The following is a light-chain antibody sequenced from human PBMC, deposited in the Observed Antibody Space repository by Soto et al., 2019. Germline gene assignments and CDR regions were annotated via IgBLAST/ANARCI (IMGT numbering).Light chain of an antibody. V-gene: IGLV2-8*01. CDR3: SSYAGNNNLV. J-gene: IGLJ2*01. Sequence: QSALTQPPSASGSPGQSVTISCTGKSSDVGGYNYVSWYQQHPGKAPKLMIYEVTKRPSGVPVRFSGSKSGNTASLTVSGLQAEDEADYYCSSYAGNNNLVFGGGTKLTVL. CDR1: SSDVGGYNY. CDR2: EVT.